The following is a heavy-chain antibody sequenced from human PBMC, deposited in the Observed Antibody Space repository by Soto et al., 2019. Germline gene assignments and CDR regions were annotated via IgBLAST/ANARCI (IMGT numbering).Heavy chain of an antibody. J-gene: IGHJ5*02. CDR2: IYYSGST. CDR3: ASPEFGRDGYNNWFDP. D-gene: IGHD5-12*01. Sequence: SETLSLTCTVSGGSISSSSYYWGWIRQPPGKGLEWIGSIYYSGSTYYNPSLKSRVTISVDTSKNQFSLKLSSVTAADTAVYYCASPEFGRDGYNNWFDPWGQGTLVTVSS. CDR1: GGSISSSSYY. V-gene: IGHV4-39*01.